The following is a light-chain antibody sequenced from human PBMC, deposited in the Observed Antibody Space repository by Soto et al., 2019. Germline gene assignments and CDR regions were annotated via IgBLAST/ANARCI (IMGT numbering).Light chain of an antibody. Sequence: IALTQSPDTLCVSPGARATLSCRASQSVSSNFVAWYQQKPGQAPRLLIYDASNRATGIPARFSGSGSGTDFTLTISSLEPEDFAVYYCQQRSNWPLTFGGGTKVDI. J-gene: IGKJ4*01. CDR2: DAS. CDR3: QQRSNWPLT. CDR1: QSVSSN. V-gene: IGKV3-11*01.